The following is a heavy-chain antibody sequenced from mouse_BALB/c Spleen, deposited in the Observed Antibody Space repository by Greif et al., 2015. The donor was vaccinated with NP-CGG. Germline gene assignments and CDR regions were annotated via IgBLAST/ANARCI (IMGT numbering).Heavy chain of an antibody. J-gene: IGHJ3*01. CDR3: ARGGEGNYWFAY. D-gene: IGHD2-1*01. V-gene: IGHV5-6-5*01. Sequence: EVKLMESGGGLVKPGGSLKLSCAASGFTFSSYAMSWVRQTPEKRLEWVASISSGGSTYYPDSVKGRFTISRDNARNILYLQMSSLRSEDTAMYYCARGGEGNYWFAYWGQGTLVTVSA. CDR2: ISSGGST. CDR1: GFTFSSYA.